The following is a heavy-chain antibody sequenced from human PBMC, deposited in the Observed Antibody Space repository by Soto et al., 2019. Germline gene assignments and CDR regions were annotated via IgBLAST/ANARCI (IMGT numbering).Heavy chain of an antibody. CDR3: ARELGYDSSGYYP. J-gene: IGHJ5*02. Sequence: SETLSLTCTVSGGSISSGDYYWSWIRQPPGKGLEWIGYIYYSGSTYYNPSLKSRVTISVDTSKNQFSLKLSSVTATDTAVYYCARELGYDSSGYYPWGQGTLVTVSS. D-gene: IGHD3-22*01. CDR2: IYYSGST. V-gene: IGHV4-30-4*01. CDR1: GGSISSGDYY.